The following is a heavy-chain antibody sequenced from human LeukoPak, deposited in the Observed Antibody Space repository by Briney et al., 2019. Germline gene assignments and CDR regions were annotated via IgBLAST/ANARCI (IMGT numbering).Heavy chain of an antibody. J-gene: IGHJ4*02. CDR1: GFTFSSYA. V-gene: IGHV3-30-3*01. CDR3: ARSFGSSSPVDY. Sequence: GGSLRLSCAASGFTFSSYAMHWVRQAPGKGREWVAVISYDGSNKYYADSVKGRFTISRDNSKNTLYLQMNSLRAEDTAVYYCARSFGSSSPVDYWGQGTLVTVSS. CDR2: ISYDGSNK. D-gene: IGHD6-6*01.